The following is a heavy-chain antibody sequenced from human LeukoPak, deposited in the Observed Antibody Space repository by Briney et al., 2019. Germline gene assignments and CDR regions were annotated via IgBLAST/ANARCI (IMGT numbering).Heavy chain of an antibody. V-gene: IGHV1-24*01. CDR2: FDPEDGET. D-gene: IGHD6-19*01. CDR1: GYTLTELS. Sequence: ASVKVSCRVSGYTLTELSMHWVRQAPGKGLEWMGGFDPEDGETIYAQKFQGRVTMTEDTSTDTAYMELSSLRSEDTAVYYCATRSSGWYEDFQHWGQGTLVTVSS. CDR3: ATRSSGWYEDFQH. J-gene: IGHJ1*01.